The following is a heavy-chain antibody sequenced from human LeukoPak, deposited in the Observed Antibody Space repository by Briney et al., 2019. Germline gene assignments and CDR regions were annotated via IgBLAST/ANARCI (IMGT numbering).Heavy chain of an antibody. Sequence: GSLRLSCAASGFTFSDYYMSWIRQPPGKGLEWTGYIYYSGSTNYNPSLNSRVTISVDTSKNQFSLRLSSVTAADTAIYYCARAVSGRFDYWGQGTLVTVSS. CDR1: GFTFSDYY. V-gene: IGHV4-59*08. J-gene: IGHJ4*02. CDR3: ARAVSGRFDY. CDR2: IYYSGST. D-gene: IGHD6-19*01.